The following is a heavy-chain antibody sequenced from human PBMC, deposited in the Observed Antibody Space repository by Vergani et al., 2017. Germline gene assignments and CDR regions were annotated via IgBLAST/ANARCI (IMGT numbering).Heavy chain of an antibody. D-gene: IGHD5-12*01. Sequence: EVQMVESGGGLVQPGGSLRLSCAASGFTFSTYAMRWVRQAPGKGLEWVSAISDSGSRSYYADSAKGRFIISRDNSKNTLHLQMNSLRADDTAVYYCTKGSRGYTGYFFDYWGQGTLATVSS. V-gene: IGHV3-23*04. CDR3: TKGSRGYTGYFFDY. CDR2: ISDSGSRS. CDR1: GFTFSTYA. J-gene: IGHJ4*02.